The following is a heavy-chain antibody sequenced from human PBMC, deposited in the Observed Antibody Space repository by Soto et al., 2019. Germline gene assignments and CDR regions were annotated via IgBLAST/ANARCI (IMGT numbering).Heavy chain of an antibody. CDR2: ISGSGGST. CDR3: AKDAASDYYDSSPGYYGMDV. V-gene: IGHV3-23*01. J-gene: IGHJ6*02. CDR1: GFTFSSYA. Sequence: GGSLRLSCAASGFTFSSYAMSWVRQAPGKGLEWVSAISGSGGSTYYADSVKGRFTISRDNSKNTLYLQMNSLRAEDTAVYYCAKDAASDYYDSSPGYYGMDVWGQGTTVTVSS. D-gene: IGHD3-22*01.